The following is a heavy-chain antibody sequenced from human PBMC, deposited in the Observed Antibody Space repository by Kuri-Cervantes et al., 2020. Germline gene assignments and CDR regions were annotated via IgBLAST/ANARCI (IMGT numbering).Heavy chain of an antibody. Sequence: ASVKVSCKASGYTFTGYYMHWVRQAPGQGLEWMGWINPNSGGTNYAQKFQGWVTMTRDTSISTAYMELSRLRSDDTAVYYCARDTPTIDWLLLMHYFDYWGQGTPVTVSS. J-gene: IGHJ4*02. CDR1: GYTFTGYY. V-gene: IGHV1-2*04. D-gene: IGHD3-9*01. CDR3: ARDTPTIDWLLLMHYFDY. CDR2: INPNSGGT.